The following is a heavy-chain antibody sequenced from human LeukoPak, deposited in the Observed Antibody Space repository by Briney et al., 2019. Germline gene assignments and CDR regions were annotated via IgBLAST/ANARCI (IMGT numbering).Heavy chain of an antibody. Sequence: SETLSLTCTVSGYSISSGHYWGRIRQPPGKGLEWIGTIFHSGSTYYNPSLKSRVTISVDTSKNQFSLKLTSVTAADTAAYYCARAPFIQSDYGGSFDYWGQGTLVTVSS. V-gene: IGHV4-38-2*02. CDR2: IFHSGST. CDR1: GYSISSGHY. CDR3: ARAPFIQSDYGGSFDY. D-gene: IGHD4-23*01. J-gene: IGHJ4*02.